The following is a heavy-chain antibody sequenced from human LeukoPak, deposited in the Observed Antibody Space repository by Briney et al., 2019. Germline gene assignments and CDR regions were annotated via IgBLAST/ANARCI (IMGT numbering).Heavy chain of an antibody. CDR3: TRGSQDYGDYRSYYYYGMDV. V-gene: IGHV3-49*04. Sequence: GGSLRLSCTASGFTFCDYAMSWVRQAPGKGLEWVGFIRSKAYGGTTEYAASVKGRFTISRDDSKSIAYLQMNSLKTEDTAVYYCTRGSQDYGDYRSYYYYGMDVWGKGTTVTVSS. CDR1: GFTFCDYA. D-gene: IGHD4-17*01. J-gene: IGHJ6*04. CDR2: IRSKAYGGTT.